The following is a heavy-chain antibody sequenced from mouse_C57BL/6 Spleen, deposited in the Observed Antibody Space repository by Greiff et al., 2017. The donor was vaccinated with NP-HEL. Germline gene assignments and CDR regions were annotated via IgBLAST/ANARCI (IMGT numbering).Heavy chain of an antibody. D-gene: IGHD1-1*01. CDR3: ARWYYGSSPGYFDY. V-gene: IGHV1-82*01. CDR1: GYAFSSSW. J-gene: IGHJ2*01. CDR2: IYPGDGDT. Sequence: VQLQQSGPELVKPGASVKISCKASGYAFSSSWMNWVKQRPGKGLEWIGRIYPGDGDTNYNGKFKGKATLTADKSSSTAYMQLSSLTSEDSAVYFCARWYYGSSPGYFDYWGQGTTLTVSS.